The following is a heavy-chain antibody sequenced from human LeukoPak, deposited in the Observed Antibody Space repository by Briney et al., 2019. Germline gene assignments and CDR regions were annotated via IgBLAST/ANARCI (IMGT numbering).Heavy chain of an antibody. CDR1: GFTFSSYS. CDR3: ARIPSSTAIFGVVTVFWYFDL. J-gene: IGHJ2*01. V-gene: IGHV3-21*01. CDR2: ISSSSSYI. D-gene: IGHD3-3*01. Sequence: GGSLRLSCAASGFTFSSYSMNWVRQAPGKGLEWVSSISSSSSYIYYADSVKGRFTISRDNAKNSLYLQMNSLRAEDTALYYCARIPSSTAIFGVVTVFWYFDLWGRGTLVTVSS.